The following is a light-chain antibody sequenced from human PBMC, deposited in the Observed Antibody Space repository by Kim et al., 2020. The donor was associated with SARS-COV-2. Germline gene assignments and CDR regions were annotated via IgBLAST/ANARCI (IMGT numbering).Light chain of an antibody. CDR1: QSISSY. CDR2: AAS. CDR3: QQSYSTPPWT. Sequence: DIQMTPSPSSLSASVGDRATITCRASQSISSYLNWYQQKPGKAPKLLIYAASSLQSGVPSRFSGSGSGTDFTLTISSLQPEDFATYYCQQSYSTPPWTFGQGTKVDIK. V-gene: IGKV1-39*01. J-gene: IGKJ1*01.